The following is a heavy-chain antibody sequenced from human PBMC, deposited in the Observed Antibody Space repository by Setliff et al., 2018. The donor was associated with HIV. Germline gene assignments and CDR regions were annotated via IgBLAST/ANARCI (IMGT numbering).Heavy chain of an antibody. J-gene: IGHJ5*02. CDR2: IYTSGST. D-gene: IGHD2-2*01. CDR3: VRAGYCNSATCYFSGWFDP. V-gene: IGHV4-4*08. Sequence: LSLTCTVSAGSITSYYWSWIRQPPGKGLEWIGYIYTSGSTNYNPSLKSRVTISLDTSKNQFSLRLSSVTAADTAVYYCVRAGYCNSATCYFSGWFDPWGPGMLVTVSS. CDR1: AGSITSYY.